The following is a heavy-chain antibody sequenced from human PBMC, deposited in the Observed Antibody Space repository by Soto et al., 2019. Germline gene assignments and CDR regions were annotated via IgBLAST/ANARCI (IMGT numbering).Heavy chain of an antibody. CDR1: GFTVYSTY. Sequence: EVQLVESGGDLVQPGGSLRLSCVTSGFTVYSTYMTWDRQAPGKGLEWVSVLYGSGATRYADSVKGRFIMSSDDSDNTVFLEMTSLRADESAVYYCARTNSNYFNSDYWGQGTLVTVSS. V-gene: IGHV3-66*01. J-gene: IGHJ4*02. CDR2: LYGSGAT. D-gene: IGHD1-7*01. CDR3: ARTNSNYFNSDY.